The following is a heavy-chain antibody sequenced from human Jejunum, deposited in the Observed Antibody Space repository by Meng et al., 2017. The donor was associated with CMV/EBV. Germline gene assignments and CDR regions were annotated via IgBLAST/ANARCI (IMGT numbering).Heavy chain of an antibody. D-gene: IGHD4-17*01. J-gene: IGHJ6*02. CDR1: FSGYG. Sequence: FSGYGMHWVRQAPGKGLEWVALIAFDGSNKDYAASVKGRFTISRDNSKNTLFLQMSSLRAEDTAVYFCAKLYGDLDNYYYYGMDVWGQGTTVTVSS. CDR3: AKLYGDLDNYYYYGMDV. V-gene: IGHV3-30*02. CDR2: IAFDGSNK.